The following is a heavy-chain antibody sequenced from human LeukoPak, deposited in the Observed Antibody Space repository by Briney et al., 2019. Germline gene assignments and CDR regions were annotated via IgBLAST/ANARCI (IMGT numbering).Heavy chain of an antibody. J-gene: IGHJ4*02. CDR3: ARYGGIWYLDY. V-gene: IGHV6-1*01. Sequence: SQTLSLTCAISGDSVSSNSVAWHWLRQSPSRGLEWLGRTYYRSKWYSDYAVSVRGRITINPDTSKNQFSLQLNSVTPEATAVYYCARYGGIWYLDYWGQGTLVSVSS. CDR2: TYYRSKWYS. CDR1: GDSVSSNSVA. D-gene: IGHD3-16*01.